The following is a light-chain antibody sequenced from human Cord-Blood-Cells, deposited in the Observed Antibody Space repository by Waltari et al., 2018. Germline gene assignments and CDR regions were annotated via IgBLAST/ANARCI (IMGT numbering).Light chain of an antibody. Sequence: SYELTQPLSVPVALGQTARIPCGGNNIGSKNVHWYQQKPGQAPVLVLYRDSNRPSGIPERFSGSNSGNTATLTISRAQAGDEADYYCQVWDSSTVVFGGGTKLTVL. CDR3: QVWDSSTVV. V-gene: IGLV3-9*01. J-gene: IGLJ2*01. CDR1: NIGSKN. CDR2: RDS.